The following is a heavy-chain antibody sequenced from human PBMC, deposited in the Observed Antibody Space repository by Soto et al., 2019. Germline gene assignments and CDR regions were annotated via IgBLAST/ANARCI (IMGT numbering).Heavy chain of an antibody. J-gene: IGHJ5*02. CDR2: IYYSGST. V-gene: IGHV4-39*01. CDR3: ARPLPPYSSSWYWFDP. Sequence: QLQLQESGPGLVKPSETLSLTCTVSGGSISSSSYYWGWIRQPPGKGLEWIGSIYYSGSTYYNPSPKSRVTISVDTSKNQFSLKLSSVTAADTAVYYCARPLPPYSSSWYWFDPWGQGTLVTVSS. CDR1: GGSISSSSYY. D-gene: IGHD6-6*01.